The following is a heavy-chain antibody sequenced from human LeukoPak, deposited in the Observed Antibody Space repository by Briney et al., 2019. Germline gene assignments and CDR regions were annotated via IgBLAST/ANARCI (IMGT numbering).Heavy chain of an antibody. D-gene: IGHD1-1*01. CDR2: ISGSGGST. J-gene: IGHJ4*02. Sequence: GGSLRLSCAASGFTFSSYAMSWVRQAPGKGLEWVSAISGSGGSTYYADSVRGRFTISRDNSKNTLYLQVNSLRSEDTAVYYCAIAANDHFGYWGQGTLVTVSS. CDR1: GFTFSSYA. V-gene: IGHV3-23*01. CDR3: AIAANDHFGY.